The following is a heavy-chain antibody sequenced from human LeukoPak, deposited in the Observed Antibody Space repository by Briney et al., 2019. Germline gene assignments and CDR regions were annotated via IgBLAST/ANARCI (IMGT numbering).Heavy chain of an antibody. CDR3: TRAELGGPIDY. V-gene: IGHV3-20*04. CDR2: INWNGGST. Sequence: GGSLRLSCAASGFTFDDNGMSWVRQAPGKGLEWVSGINWNGGSTGYADSVKGRFTISRDNAKNSLYLQMNSLRAEDTALYYCTRAELGGPIDYWGQGTLVTVSS. D-gene: IGHD3-10*01. CDR1: GFTFDDNG. J-gene: IGHJ4*02.